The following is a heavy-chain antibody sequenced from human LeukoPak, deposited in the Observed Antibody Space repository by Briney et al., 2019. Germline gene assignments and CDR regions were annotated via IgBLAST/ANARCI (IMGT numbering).Heavy chain of an antibody. CDR2: ISSSSSYI. Sequence: GGSLRLSCAASGFTFSSYSMNWVRQAPGKGLEWVSSISSSSSYIYYADSVKGRFTISRDNAKNSLYLQMNSLRAEDTAVYYCALIILGRRPSDYWGQGTLVTVSS. J-gene: IGHJ4*02. D-gene: IGHD2/OR15-2a*01. CDR1: GFTFSSYS. V-gene: IGHV3-21*01. CDR3: ALIILGRRPSDY.